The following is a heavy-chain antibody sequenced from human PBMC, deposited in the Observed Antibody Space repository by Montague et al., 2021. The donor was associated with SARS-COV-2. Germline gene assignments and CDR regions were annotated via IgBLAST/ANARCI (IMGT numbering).Heavy chain of an antibody. J-gene: IGHJ4*02. CDR1: GGSISSSSYY. CDR3: ATQEDPSGWIPGPFDF. Sequence: SETLSLTCTVSGGSISSSSYYWAWIRQPPGKGLEWIGSIYYRGSTYYNPSLKSRVSISVDTSKNQLSLTLTSVTAADTAVYYCATQEDPSGWIPGPFDFWGKGTLLSVSS. D-gene: IGHD6-19*01. CDR2: IYYRGST. V-gene: IGHV4-39*01.